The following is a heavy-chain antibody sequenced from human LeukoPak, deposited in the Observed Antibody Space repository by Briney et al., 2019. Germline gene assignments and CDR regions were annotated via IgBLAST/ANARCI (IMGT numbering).Heavy chain of an antibody. CDR2: IYPRDGNT. CDR1: GYTFTSNY. V-gene: IGHV1-46*01. CDR3: ARGPPSPYSSSYYY. Sequence: ASVKVSCKASGYTFTSNYIHWVRQAPGQGLEWMGMIYPRDGNTNYAQKLQGRVTMTTDTSTSTAYMELRSLRSDDTAVYYCARGPPSPYSSSYYYWGQGTLVTVSS. D-gene: IGHD6-6*01. J-gene: IGHJ4*02.